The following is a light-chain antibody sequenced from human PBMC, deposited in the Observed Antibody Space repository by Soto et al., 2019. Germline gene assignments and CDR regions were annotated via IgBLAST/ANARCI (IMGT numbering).Light chain of an antibody. CDR2: GVA. CDR1: SSDVGGYYY. CDR3: CSYAGSTTYV. Sequence: QSALTQPASVSGSPGQSITIPCTGTSSDVGGYYYVSWYQQYPGKAPKLMIYGVANRPSGVSNRFSGSESGNTASLTISGLQAEDEADYYCCSYAGSTTYVFGTGTKVTVL. J-gene: IGLJ1*01. V-gene: IGLV2-23*02.